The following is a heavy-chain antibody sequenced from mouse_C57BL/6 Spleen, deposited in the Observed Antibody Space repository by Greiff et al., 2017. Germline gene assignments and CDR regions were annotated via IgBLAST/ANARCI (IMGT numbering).Heavy chain of an antibody. CDR3: ARYYYYVWYFDG. V-gene: IGHV2-2*01. J-gene: IGHJ1*03. CDR2: IWSGGST. CDR1: GFSLTSYG. D-gene: IGHD1-1*01. Sequence: VQLQQSGPGLVQPSQSLSITCTVSGFSLTSYGVHWVRQSPGKGLEWLGVIWSGGSTDYDAAFISRLSISKDNYKSQVFFKMNSLQADEAAIYCCARYYYYVWYFDGWGTGTTVTVSS.